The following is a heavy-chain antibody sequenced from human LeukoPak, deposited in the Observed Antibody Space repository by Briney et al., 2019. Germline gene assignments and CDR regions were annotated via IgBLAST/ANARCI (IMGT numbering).Heavy chain of an antibody. Sequence: GRSLRLSCAASGFTFSDHYMDWVRQAPGKGLEWVGRIRNKANTYTTQYAASVQDTFTISRDDSKNSLYLQMSSLKTEDTAVYYCARGLVPYYGMDVWGQGTTVTVSS. CDR1: GFTFSDHY. J-gene: IGHJ6*02. CDR3: ARGLVPYYGMDV. V-gene: IGHV3-72*01. CDR2: IRNKANTYTT. D-gene: IGHD3-16*01.